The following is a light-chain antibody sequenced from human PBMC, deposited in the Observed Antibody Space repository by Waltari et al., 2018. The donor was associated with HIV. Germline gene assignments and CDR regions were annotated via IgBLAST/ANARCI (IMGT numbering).Light chain of an antibody. CDR3: SSYTSTSTVYV. CDR1: SSDVGGYNS. J-gene: IGLJ1*01. Sequence: QSALTQPASVSGSPGQSTTIPCIGTSSDVGGYNSVSWYQLHPGKAPKLMIYAVNNRPSGFSIRFSGSTSDNTASLTISGLQADDEADYYCSSYTSTSTVYVFGTGTEVTVL. V-gene: IGLV2-14*03. CDR2: AVN.